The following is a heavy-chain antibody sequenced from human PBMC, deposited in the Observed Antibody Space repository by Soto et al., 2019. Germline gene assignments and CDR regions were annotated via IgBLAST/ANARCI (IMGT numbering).Heavy chain of an antibody. D-gene: IGHD2-15*01. V-gene: IGHV3-23*01. CDR1: GFTFSSYA. Sequence: GRSLRLSCAASGFTFSSYAMTLVRQAPGKGLQWVSTITASGGSTYYADSVKGRFTIARDNSKNTLYLQMNSLRAEDTALYHCAKGGCSGGSCHLDYWGQGIMVTVSS. CDR2: ITASGGST. CDR3: AKGGCSGGSCHLDY. J-gene: IGHJ4*02.